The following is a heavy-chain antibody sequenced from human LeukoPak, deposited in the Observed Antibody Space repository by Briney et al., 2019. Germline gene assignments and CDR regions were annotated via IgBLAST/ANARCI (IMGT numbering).Heavy chain of an antibody. J-gene: IGHJ6*02. V-gene: IGHV3-74*01. Sequence: PGGSLRLSRAASGFTFSAYWMHWVRQAPGKGLVWVSRINGDGSTTTYADSVKGRFTISRDNAKNTLYLQMNSLRAEDTAVYYCTRNIGAYYDSSAYRPDAMDVWGQGTTVTVSS. D-gene: IGHD3-22*01. CDR1: GFTFSAYW. CDR3: TRNIGAYYDSSAYRPDAMDV. CDR2: INGDGSTT.